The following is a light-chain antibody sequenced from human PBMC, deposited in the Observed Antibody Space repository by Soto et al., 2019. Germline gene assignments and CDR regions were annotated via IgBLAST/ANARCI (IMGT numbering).Light chain of an antibody. CDR1: QRISSW. J-gene: IGKJ1*01. CDR3: QQYNSYSQT. Sequence: DIQMTQSPSTLSASVGDRVTITCRASQRISSWLAWYQQKQGKAPKLLIYKASSLESGVPSRFSGSGSGTEFTLTISSLQPDDFATYYCQQYNSYSQTFGQGTKVEIK. CDR2: KAS. V-gene: IGKV1-5*03.